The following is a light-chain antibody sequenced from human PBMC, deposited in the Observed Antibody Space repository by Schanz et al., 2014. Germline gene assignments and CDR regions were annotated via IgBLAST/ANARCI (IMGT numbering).Light chain of an antibody. CDR2: GAS. CDR1: QSVSSSY. CDR3: QQYGSSPPYT. J-gene: IGKJ2*01. Sequence: EIVLTQSPGTLSLSPGERATLSCRASQSVSSSYLACYQQKPGQAPRLLIYGASSRATGIPDRFSGSGSGTYFTLTISRLAPEDFAVYYCQQYGSSPPYTFGPGTKLEIK. V-gene: IGKV3-20*01.